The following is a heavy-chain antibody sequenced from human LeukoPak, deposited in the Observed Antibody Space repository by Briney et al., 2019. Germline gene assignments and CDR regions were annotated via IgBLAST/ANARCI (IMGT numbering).Heavy chain of an antibody. CDR1: GFTFSRDS. CDR2: INGGGSPI. J-gene: IGHJ4*02. D-gene: IGHD3-9*01. Sequence: GGSPRLSCAASGFTFSRDSMNWVRQAPGKGLEWVSYINGGGSPIFYADSVRGRFTISRDNAKNSLHLQMNSLRAEDTAVYYCARDNDLLTGYEDYWGQGTLVPVSS. CDR3: ARDNDLLTGYEDY. V-gene: IGHV3-48*01.